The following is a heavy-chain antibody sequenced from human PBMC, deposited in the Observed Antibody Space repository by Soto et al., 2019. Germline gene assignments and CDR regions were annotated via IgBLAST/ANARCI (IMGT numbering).Heavy chain of an antibody. CDR2: TSYRSKWYH. Sequence: PSQTLSPNCAFSGDRLSRNSAACSWSRQSPSRSLEWLGSTSYRSKWYHDYAVSVKGRININADTSKNQIALQLNSVNPKDTDADYCAGGLGNGMDVCGQGTTVTVSS. V-gene: IGHV6-1*01. J-gene: IGHJ6*02. CDR3: AGGLGNGMDV. CDR1: GDRLSRNSAA.